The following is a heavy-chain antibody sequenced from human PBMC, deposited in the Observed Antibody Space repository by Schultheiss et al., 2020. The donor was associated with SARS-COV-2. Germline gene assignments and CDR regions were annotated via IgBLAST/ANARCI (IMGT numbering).Heavy chain of an antibody. J-gene: IGHJ4*02. V-gene: IGHV4-39*07. CDR2: MFSSGIT. D-gene: IGHD1-26*01. CDR3: GAVIVGAEINY. CDR1: GGSMSTGSSY. Sequence: SQTLSLTCTASGGSMSTGSSYWGWIRQPPGKGLEWIGSMFSSGITYYNPSLKSRVTISVDKSKNQFSLKLSSVTAADTAVYYCGAVIVGAEINYWGQGTLVTVSS.